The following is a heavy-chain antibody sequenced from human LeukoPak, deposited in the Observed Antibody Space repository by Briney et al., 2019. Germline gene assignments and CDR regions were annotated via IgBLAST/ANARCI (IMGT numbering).Heavy chain of an antibody. CDR3: AREGKYGDHDY. CDR1: SGSISGHY. V-gene: IGHV4-4*07. CDR2: IYTSGAT. Sequence: SETLSLTCTVTSGSISGHYWSWIRQPAGKEMQWIGRIYTSGATNYNPSLKSRVTMSVDTSKNQFSLKLTSVTAADTAVYYCAREGKYGDHDYWGQGTLVTVSS. J-gene: IGHJ4*02. D-gene: IGHD3-10*01.